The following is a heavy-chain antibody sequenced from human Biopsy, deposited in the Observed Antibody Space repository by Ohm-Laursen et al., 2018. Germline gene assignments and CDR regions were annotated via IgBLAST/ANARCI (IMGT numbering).Heavy chain of an antibody. J-gene: IGHJ2*01. CDR3: ARGLSGGWYGDFDV. CDR1: GFTFGHYT. Sequence: SLRLSCTASGFTFGHYTMHWVRQAPGQGLAWVSSICYDGTNKDYADSVKGRFTITRNNSKNTHYLQINTLTHEDTAFYYFARGLSGGWYGDFDVWGRGTLVTVSS. D-gene: IGHD6-19*01. CDR2: ICYDGTNK. V-gene: IGHV3-33*01.